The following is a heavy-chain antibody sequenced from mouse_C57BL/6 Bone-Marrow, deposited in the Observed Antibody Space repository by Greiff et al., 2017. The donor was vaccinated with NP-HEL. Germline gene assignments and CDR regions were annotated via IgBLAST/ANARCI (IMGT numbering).Heavy chain of an antibody. CDR3: ARHYPWYFDV. J-gene: IGHJ1*03. CDR1: GFTFSSYG. V-gene: IGHV5-6*01. CDR2: ISSGGSYT. Sequence: EVHLVESGGDLVKPGGSLKLSCAASGFTFSSYGMSWVRQTPDKRLEWVATISSGGSYTYYPDSVKGRFTISRDNAKNTLYLQMSSLKSEDTAMYYCARHYPWYFDVWGTGTTVTVSS.